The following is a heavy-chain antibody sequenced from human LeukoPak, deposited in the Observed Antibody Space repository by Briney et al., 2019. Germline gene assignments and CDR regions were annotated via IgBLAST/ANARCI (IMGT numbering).Heavy chain of an antibody. CDR3: ARGDDYGGIYYFDY. Sequence: GGSLRLSCAASGFTFSRYEMNWGRQAPGKGLEWVSYIGSSGSSIYYADSVKGRFTISRDNAKKSLYLVMNSLRAEDTAVYYCARGDDYGGIYYFDYWGQGALVTVSS. CDR2: IGSSGSSI. J-gene: IGHJ4*02. D-gene: IGHD4-23*01. CDR1: GFTFSRYE. V-gene: IGHV3-48*03.